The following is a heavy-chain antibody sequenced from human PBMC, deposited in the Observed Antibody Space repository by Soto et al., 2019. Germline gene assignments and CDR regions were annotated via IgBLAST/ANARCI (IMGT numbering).Heavy chain of an antibody. CDR1: GYTFTGYY. V-gene: IGHV1-2*02. D-gene: IGHD6-13*01. Sequence: QAQLLQSGTEVKKPGASLQVSCKASGYTFTGYYIHWVRQAPGQGLEWMGWISPKSGGTNYAQRFQGRVAMTRDTSISTAYLDLSSLNSDVTAVYYCAASEAADSFDVWGQGTMVTVSS. CDR3: AASEAADSFDV. CDR2: ISPKSGGT. J-gene: IGHJ3*01.